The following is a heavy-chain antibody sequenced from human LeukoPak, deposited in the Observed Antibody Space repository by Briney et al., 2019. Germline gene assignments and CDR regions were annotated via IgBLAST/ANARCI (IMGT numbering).Heavy chain of an antibody. CDR1: GVSISSSNSY. V-gene: IGHV4-39*01. CDR3: ARQTGSGLFILP. Sequence: SETLSLTCTVSGVSISSSNSYWGWIRQPPGKGLEWIGSIYYSGNTYYNASLTIQVSISLDTSKNQFSLRLPSVTAADTAVYYCARQTGSGLFILPGGQGTLVTVSS. CDR2: IYYSGNT. D-gene: IGHD3/OR15-3a*01. J-gene: IGHJ4*02.